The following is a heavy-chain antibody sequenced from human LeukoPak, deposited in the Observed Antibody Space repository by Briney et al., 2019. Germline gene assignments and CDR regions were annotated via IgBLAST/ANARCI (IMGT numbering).Heavy chain of an antibody. CDR2: IIPILGIA. D-gene: IGHD2-2*02. Sequence: GASVTVSCTASGGTFSSYAISWVRQAPGQGLEWMGRIIPILGIANYAQKFQGRVTITADKSTSTAYMELSSLRSEDTAVYYCARDPIAVVPAAILYDYWGQGTLVTVSS. CDR1: GGTFSSYA. V-gene: IGHV1-69*04. CDR3: ARDPIAVVPAAILYDY. J-gene: IGHJ4*02.